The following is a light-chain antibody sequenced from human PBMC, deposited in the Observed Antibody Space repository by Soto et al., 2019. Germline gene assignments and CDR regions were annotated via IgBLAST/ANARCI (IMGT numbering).Light chain of an antibody. V-gene: IGKV4-1*01. CDR2: WAS. Sequence: DIVMTQSPDSLAVSLGERATINCKSSQSIIYSSNNKNHLAWYQQKAGQPPKLLIYWASTRESGVPDRFSGSGSGTDFTLTISSLQAEDVAVYYCQQYYSSPWTFGQGTKVEIK. CDR3: QQYYSSPWT. CDR1: QSIIYSSNNKNH. J-gene: IGKJ1*01.